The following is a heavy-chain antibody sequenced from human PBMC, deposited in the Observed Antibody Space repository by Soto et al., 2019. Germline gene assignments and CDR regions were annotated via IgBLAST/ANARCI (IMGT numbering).Heavy chain of an antibody. CDR3: ASGSRGYYDSSGYYPPFDY. V-gene: IGHV1-69*13. CDR1: GGTFSSYA. J-gene: IGHJ4*02. Sequence: GASVKVSCKASGGTFSSYAISWVRQAPGQGLEWMGGIIPIFGTANYAQRFQGRVTITADESTSTAYMELSSLGSEDTAVYYCASGSRGYYDSSGYYPPFDYWGQGTLVTVSS. D-gene: IGHD3-22*01. CDR2: IIPIFGTA.